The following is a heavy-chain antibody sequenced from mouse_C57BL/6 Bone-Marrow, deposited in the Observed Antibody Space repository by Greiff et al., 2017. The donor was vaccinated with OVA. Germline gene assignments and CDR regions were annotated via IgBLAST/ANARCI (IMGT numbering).Heavy chain of an antibody. J-gene: IGHJ3*01. D-gene: IGHD1-1*01. V-gene: IGHV1-59*01. CDR2: IDPSDSYT. CDR1: GYTFTSYW. CDR3: ARRTVVATPFAY. Sequence: VQLQQSGAELVRPGTSVKLSCKASGYTFTSYWMHWVKQRPGQGLEWIGVIDPSDSYTNYNQKFKGKATLTVDTSSSTAYMQLSSLTSEDSAVYYCARRTVVATPFAYWGQGTLVTVSA.